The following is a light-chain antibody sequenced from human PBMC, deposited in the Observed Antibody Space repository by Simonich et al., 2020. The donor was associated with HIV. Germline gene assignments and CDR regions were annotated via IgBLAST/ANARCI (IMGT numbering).Light chain of an antibody. J-gene: IGKJ4*01. V-gene: IGKV1-9*01. CDR1: QGISSY. Sequence: DIQLTQSPSFLSASVGDTVTITCRASQGISSYLAVYQQKPGKAPKLLIYAASTLQSGVPSRFSGSGSGTEFTLTISSLQPEDFATYYCQQLNTFPLTFGGGTKVEIK. CDR2: AAS. CDR3: QQLNTFPLT.